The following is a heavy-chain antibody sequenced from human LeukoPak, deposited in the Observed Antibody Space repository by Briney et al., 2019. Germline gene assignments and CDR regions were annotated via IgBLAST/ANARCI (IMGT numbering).Heavy chain of an antibody. CDR1: GFTFSSYA. J-gene: IGHJ4*02. Sequence: PRGSLRLSCAASGFTFSSYAMSWVRQAPGKGLEWVSVSDSGNTYYAASVKGRFTISRDNSKNTLYLQMNSLRAEDTAIYYCAKDLNTNWKYFHYWGQGTLVTVSS. CDR2: SDSGNT. CDR3: AKDLNTNWKYFHY. D-gene: IGHD1-1*01. V-gene: IGHV3-23*01.